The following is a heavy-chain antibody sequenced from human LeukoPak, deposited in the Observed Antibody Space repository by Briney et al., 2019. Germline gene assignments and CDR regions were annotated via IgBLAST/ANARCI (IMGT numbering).Heavy chain of an antibody. D-gene: IGHD3-22*01. CDR3: TTEYNFNYYDSSGYYY. Sequence: GGSLRLSCAASGFTFGPYTMNWVRQAPGKGLEWVSYISSSSSTIYYADSVKGRFTISRDNAKNSLYLQMNSLRAEDTAVYYCTTEYNFNYYDSSGYYYWGQGTLVTVSS. CDR1: GFTFGPYT. V-gene: IGHV3-48*04. J-gene: IGHJ4*02. CDR2: ISSSSSTI.